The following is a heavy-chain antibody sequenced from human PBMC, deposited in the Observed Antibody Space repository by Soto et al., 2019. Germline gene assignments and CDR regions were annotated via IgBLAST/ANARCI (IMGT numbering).Heavy chain of an antibody. V-gene: IGHV3-11*06. Sequence: GWSLRLSCAASGFTFSDYYMSWIRQAPGKGLEWVSYISSSSSYTNYADSVKGRFTISRDNAKNSLYLQMNSLRAEDTAVYYCARGGSYYHYYYGMDVWGQGTTVTVSS. CDR3: ARGGSYYHYYYGMDV. CDR1: GFTFSDYY. J-gene: IGHJ6*02. CDR2: ISSSSSYT. D-gene: IGHD1-26*01.